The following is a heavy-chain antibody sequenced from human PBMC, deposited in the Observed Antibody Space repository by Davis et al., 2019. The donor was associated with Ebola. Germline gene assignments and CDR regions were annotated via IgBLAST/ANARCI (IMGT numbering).Heavy chain of an antibody. V-gene: IGHV3-30-3*01. J-gene: IGHJ4*02. CDR1: GFTFSSYW. CDR2: ISYDGSNK. D-gene: IGHD2-15*01. CDR3: ARDGARGVVAAKWGSGGFDY. Sequence: GRSLKISCAASGFTFSSYWMSWVRQAPGKGLEWVAVISYDGSNKYYADSVKGRFTISRDNSKNTLYLQMNSLRAEDTAVYYCARDGARGVVAAKWGSGGFDYWGQGTLVTVSS.